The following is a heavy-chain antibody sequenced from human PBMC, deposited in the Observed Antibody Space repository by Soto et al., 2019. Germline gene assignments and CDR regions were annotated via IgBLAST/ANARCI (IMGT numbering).Heavy chain of an antibody. CDR2: INAGNGNT. V-gene: IGHV1-3*01. D-gene: IGHD2-21*02. Sequence: QVQLVQSGAEVKKPGASVKVSCKASGYPFTSYAMHWVRQAPGQRLEWMGWINAGNGNTKYSQKFQGRVTITRDTSASTAYMELSSLRSEDTAVYYCERSIVVVTALDYWGQVTLVTVSS. J-gene: IGHJ4*02. CDR1: GYPFTSYA. CDR3: ERSIVVVTALDY.